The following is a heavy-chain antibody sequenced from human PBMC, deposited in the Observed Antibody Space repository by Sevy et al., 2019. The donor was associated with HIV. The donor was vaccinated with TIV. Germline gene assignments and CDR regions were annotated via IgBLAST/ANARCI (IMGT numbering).Heavy chain of an antibody. CDR2: ISGSGDST. CDR3: AKVASGHFDWVRYYFDY. Sequence: GGSLRLSCSASGFTFSSYAMSWVRQAPGKGLEWVSAISGSGDSTYYADSVKGRFTVSRDNSKSTLYLHMHSLRAEDTAVYYCAKVASGHFDWVRYYFDYWGQGTLVTVSS. D-gene: IGHD3-9*01. CDR1: GFTFSSYA. V-gene: IGHV3-23*01. J-gene: IGHJ4*02.